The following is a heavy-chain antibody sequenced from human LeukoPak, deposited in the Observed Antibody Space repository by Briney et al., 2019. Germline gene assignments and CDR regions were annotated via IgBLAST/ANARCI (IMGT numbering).Heavy chain of an antibody. J-gene: IGHJ4*02. CDR3: ASERGAYYDVLTGPFDY. V-gene: IGHV4-39*01. CDR1: GGSIGSTNYY. CDR2: IYYSENT. Sequence: SETLSLTCTVSGGSIGSTNYYWGWIRQPPGKGLEWIGSIYYSENTYYNPSLKSRVTISLDRSKNQFSLKLSSVTAADTAVYYCASERGAYYDVLTGPFDYWGQGILVTVSS. D-gene: IGHD3-9*01.